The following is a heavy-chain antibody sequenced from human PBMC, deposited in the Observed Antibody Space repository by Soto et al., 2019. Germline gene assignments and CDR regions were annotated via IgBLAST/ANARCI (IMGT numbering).Heavy chain of an antibody. D-gene: IGHD3-3*01. J-gene: IGHJ4*02. CDR1: GGSISSGGYS. Sequence: SETLSLTCAVSGGSISSGGYSWSWIRQPPGKGLEWIGYIYHSGSTYYNPSLKSRVTISVDRSKNQFSLKLSSVTAADTAVYYCASFGVVDLYFDYWGQGTLVTVS. CDR3: ASFGVVDLYFDY. CDR2: IYHSGST. V-gene: IGHV4-30-2*01.